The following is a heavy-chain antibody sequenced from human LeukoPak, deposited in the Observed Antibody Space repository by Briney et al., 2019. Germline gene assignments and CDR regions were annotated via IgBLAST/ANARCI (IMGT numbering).Heavy chain of an antibody. V-gene: IGHV7-4-1*02. J-gene: IGHJ4*02. CDR2: INTNTGNP. CDR1: GYTFTSYA. D-gene: IGHD3-22*01. CDR3: ARASPSSGYLYYFDY. Sequence: ASVKVSCKASGYTFTSYAMNRVRQAPGQGLEWMGWINTNTGNPTYAQGFTGRFVFSLDTSVSTAYLQISSLKAEDTAVYYCARASPSSGYLYYFDYWGQGTLVTVSS.